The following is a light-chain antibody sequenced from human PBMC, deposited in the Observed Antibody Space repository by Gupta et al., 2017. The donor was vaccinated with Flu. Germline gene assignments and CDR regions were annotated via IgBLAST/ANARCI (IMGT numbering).Light chain of an antibody. Sequence: QLVLTQSPSASASLGASVKLTCTLTSDHSSYPIAWHQQQPEKGPRYLRKLNSDGSHTKGDGIPDRFSCSSSGAERYLTISSLQSEDAADYYCQTCGTGIRVFGGGTKLTVL. V-gene: IGLV4-69*01. CDR1: SDHSSYP. CDR3: QTCGTGIRV. CDR2: LNSDGSH. J-gene: IGLJ3*02.